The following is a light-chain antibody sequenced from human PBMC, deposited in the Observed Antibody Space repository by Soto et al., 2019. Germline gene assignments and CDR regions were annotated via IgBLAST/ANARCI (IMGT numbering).Light chain of an antibody. Sequence: QSALTQPASMSGSPGQSITISCTGTSSDVGRYIYVSWYQQHPGKAPKLMIYDVSNRPSGVSNRFSGSKSGNTASLTISGLQAEDEADYYCSSYTTSNTHVFGTGTKVTVL. CDR1: SSDVGRYIY. V-gene: IGLV2-14*01. CDR3: SSYTTSNTHV. J-gene: IGLJ1*01. CDR2: DVS.